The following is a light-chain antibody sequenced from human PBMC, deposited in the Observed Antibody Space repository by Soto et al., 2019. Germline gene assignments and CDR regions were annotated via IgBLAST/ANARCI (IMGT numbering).Light chain of an antibody. CDR2: GAS. CDR3: QQYGSSPST. CDR1: QSVSSNY. Sequence: IVLPQSPCTLSLSPGERASLCCGSSQSVSSNYITWYQQKPGQAPRRLIFGASSRATGIPDRFSGSGSGTDFTLTISRLEPEDFAVYYCQQYGSSPSTFGQGTIVDIK. J-gene: IGKJ1*01. V-gene: IGKV3-20*01.